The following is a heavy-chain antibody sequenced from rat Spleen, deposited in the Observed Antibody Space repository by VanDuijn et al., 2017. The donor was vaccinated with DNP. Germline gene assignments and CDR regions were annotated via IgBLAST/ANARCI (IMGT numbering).Heavy chain of an antibody. V-gene: IGHV4-2*01. Sequence: EVKLVESGGGLVQPGRSLKLSCAASGFTFNDYWMGWVRQAPGKGLEWIGEINMVGNTINYTPSLKDKFTITRDNAQNTLYLQMSKLGSEDTAIYYCARANSGDPFDNWGQGVMVTVSS. J-gene: IGHJ2*01. CDR1: GFTFNDYW. CDR3: ARANSGDPFDN. D-gene: IGHD1-1*01. CDR2: INMVGNTI.